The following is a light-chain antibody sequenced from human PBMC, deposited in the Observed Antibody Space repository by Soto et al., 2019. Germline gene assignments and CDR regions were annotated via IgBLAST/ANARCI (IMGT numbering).Light chain of an antibody. J-gene: IGKJ4*01. CDR1: QSVSSY. V-gene: IGKV3-11*01. CDR3: QQRSSWPT. Sequence: EIVLTQSPATLSLSPGERATLSCRASQSVSSYLAWYQQKPGQAPRLLIYDASLRATGIPARFSGSGSGTDFTLTISSLEPEDFVVYYCQQRSSWPTFGGGTKVEIK. CDR2: DAS.